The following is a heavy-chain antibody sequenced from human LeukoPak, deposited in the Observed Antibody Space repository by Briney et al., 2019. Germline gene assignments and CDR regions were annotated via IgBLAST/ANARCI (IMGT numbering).Heavy chain of an antibody. CDR2: IYSGGST. J-gene: IGHJ6*03. D-gene: IGHD4-17*01. CDR1: GFTVSSNY. Sequence: GGSLRLSCAASGFTVSSNYMSWVRQAPGKGLEWVSVIYSGGSTYYADSVKGRFTISRDNSKNTLYLQMNSLRAEDTAVYYCARGRGVTTFFDYYYYYMDVWGKGTTVTVSS. V-gene: IGHV3-66*01. CDR3: ARGRGVTTFFDYYYYYMDV.